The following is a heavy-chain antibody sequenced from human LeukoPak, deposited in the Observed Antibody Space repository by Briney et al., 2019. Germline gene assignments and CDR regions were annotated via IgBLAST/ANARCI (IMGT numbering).Heavy chain of an antibody. CDR1: GLSITDYY. CDR3: ARYGNGEWLAHYAFDV. Sequence: GGSLRLSCAASGLSITDYYMSWIRQAPGGGLQWIAYISSVTSAIHYANSMKGRFTISRDNAKNSLDLQMNSLRAEDTAVYYCARYGNGEWLAHYAFDVWGQGTMVTVAS. J-gene: IGHJ3*01. CDR2: ISSVTSAI. V-gene: IGHV3-11*01. D-gene: IGHD6-19*01.